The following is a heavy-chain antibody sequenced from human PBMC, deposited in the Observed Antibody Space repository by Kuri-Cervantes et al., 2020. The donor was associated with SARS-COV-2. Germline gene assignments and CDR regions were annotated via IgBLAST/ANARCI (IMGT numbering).Heavy chain of an antibody. D-gene: IGHD2-2*01. Sequence: LSLTCAASVFTFRDYYMSCIRQAPGKALEWVSYISGSGRTIYYADSVKGRFTISRDNAKNSLYLQMNSLRAEDTAVYYCARDWRDIVVVPVAMGDWFDPWGQGTLVTVSS. CDR2: ISGSGRTI. J-gene: IGHJ5*02. V-gene: IGHV3-11*01. CDR1: VFTFRDYY. CDR3: ARDWRDIVVVPVAMGDWFDP.